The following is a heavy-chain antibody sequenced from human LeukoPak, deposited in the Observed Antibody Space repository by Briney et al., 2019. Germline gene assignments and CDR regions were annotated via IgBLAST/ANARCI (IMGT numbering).Heavy chain of an antibody. CDR2: INHSGST. D-gene: IGHD2-15*01. Sequence: PSETLSLTCAVYGGSFSGYYWSWLRRPPGKGLEWIGEINHSGSTNYNPSLKSRVTISVDTSKNQFSLKLSSVTAADTAVYYCASRPQGPYCSGGTCYDYYYGMDVWGQGTTVTVSS. V-gene: IGHV4-34*01. CDR1: GGSFSGYY. CDR3: ASRPQGPYCSGGTCYDYYYGMDV. J-gene: IGHJ6*02.